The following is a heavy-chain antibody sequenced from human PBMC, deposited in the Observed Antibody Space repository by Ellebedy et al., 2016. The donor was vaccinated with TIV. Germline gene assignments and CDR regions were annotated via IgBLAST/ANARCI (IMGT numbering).Heavy chain of an antibody. CDR2: VYHTGSA. CDR3: ARTRVRAVIYY. CDR1: GDSITSTVW. Sequence: SETLSLTXSVSGDSITSTVWWTWVRQPPGRGLEWIGEVYHTGSANYDPSLKGRVTMSVDKTKNHFFLTLTSVTAADTAVYYCARTRVRAVIYYWGQGILVTVSP. J-gene: IGHJ4*02. V-gene: IGHV4-4*02. D-gene: IGHD3-10*01.